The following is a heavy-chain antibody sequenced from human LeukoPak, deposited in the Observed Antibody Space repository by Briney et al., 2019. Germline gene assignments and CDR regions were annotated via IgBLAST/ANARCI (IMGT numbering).Heavy chain of an antibody. V-gene: IGHV4-34*01. CDR3: AIVLRYFDWLDAFDI. D-gene: IGHD3-9*01. CDR2: INHSGST. CDR1: GGSFSGYY. J-gene: IGHJ3*02. Sequence: SETLSLTCAVYGGSFSGYYWSWIRQPPGKGLEWIGEINHSGSTNYNPSLKSRVTISVDTSKNQFSLKLSSVTAADTAVYYCAIVLRYFDWLDAFDIWGQGTMVTVPS.